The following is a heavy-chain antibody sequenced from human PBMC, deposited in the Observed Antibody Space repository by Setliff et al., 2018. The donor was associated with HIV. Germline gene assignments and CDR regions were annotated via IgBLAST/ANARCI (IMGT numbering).Heavy chain of an antibody. CDR2: ISWNSGSI. V-gene: IGHV3-9*01. CDR1: GFTFSNYA. Sequence: PGGSLRLSCAASGFTFSNYAMTWVRQVPGKGLEWVSGISWNSGSIDYVDSVKGRFTTSRDNAKNSLSLQMNSLRAEDTAFYYCARLYSSSWARGTYWYFDLWGRGTLVTVSS. CDR3: ARLYSSSWARGTYWYFDL. D-gene: IGHD6-13*01. J-gene: IGHJ2*01.